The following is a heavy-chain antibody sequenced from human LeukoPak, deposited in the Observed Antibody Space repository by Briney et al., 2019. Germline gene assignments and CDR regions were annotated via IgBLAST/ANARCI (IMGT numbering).Heavy chain of an antibody. CDR3: ARVVVAARTRGGWFDP. CDR1: GGSFSGYY. V-gene: IGHV4-34*01. D-gene: IGHD2-15*01. Sequence: TASETLSLTCTVYGGSFSGYYWSWIRQPPGKGLEWIGEINHSGSTNYNPSLKSRVTISVDTSKNQFSLKLSSVTAADTAVYYCARVVVAARTRGGWFDPWGQGTLVTVSS. CDR2: INHSGST. J-gene: IGHJ5*02.